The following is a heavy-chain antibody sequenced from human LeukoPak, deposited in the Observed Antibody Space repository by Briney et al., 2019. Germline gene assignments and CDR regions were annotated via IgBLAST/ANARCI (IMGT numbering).Heavy chain of an antibody. CDR3: ARKKGEANWFDP. J-gene: IGHJ5*02. Sequence: ASVKVSCKASGYTFTSYGISWVRQAPGQGLEWMGWISAYNGNTNYAQKLQDRVTMTTDTSTSTAYMELRSLRSDDAAVYYCARKKGEANWFDPWGQGTLVTVSS. V-gene: IGHV1-18*04. D-gene: IGHD3-16*01. CDR2: ISAYNGNT. CDR1: GYTFTSYG.